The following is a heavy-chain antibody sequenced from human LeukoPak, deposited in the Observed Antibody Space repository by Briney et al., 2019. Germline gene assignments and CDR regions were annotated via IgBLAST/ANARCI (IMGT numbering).Heavy chain of an antibody. D-gene: IGHD3-10*01. CDR1: GFTFSSYW. Sequence: GGSLRLACAASGFTFSSYWMHWVRQAPGKGLVWVARINTNGSPTQYADSVKGRFIISRDNAKTTLYLQMRDEDTAVYYCAGDCISGSGSLGYWGQGTLVTVSS. V-gene: IGHV3-74*01. CDR2: INTNGSPT. J-gene: IGHJ4*02. CDR3: AGDCISGSGSLGY.